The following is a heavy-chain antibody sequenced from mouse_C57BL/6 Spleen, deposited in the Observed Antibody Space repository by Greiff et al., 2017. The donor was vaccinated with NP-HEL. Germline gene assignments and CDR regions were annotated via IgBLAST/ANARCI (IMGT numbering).Heavy chain of an antibody. CDR3: AREGSYDFDY. CDR1: GFTFSDYY. V-gene: IGHV5-16*01. CDR2: INYDGSST. J-gene: IGHJ2*01. D-gene: IGHD1-1*02. Sequence: EVQLVESEGGLVQPGSSMKLSCTASGFTFSDYYMAWVRQVPEKGLEWVANINYDGSSTYYLDSFKSRFIISRDNAKNILYLQMSSLKSEDTATYYCAREGSYDFDYWGQGTTLTVSS.